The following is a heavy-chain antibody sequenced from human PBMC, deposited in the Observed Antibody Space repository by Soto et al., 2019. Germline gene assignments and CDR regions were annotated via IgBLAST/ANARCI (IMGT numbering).Heavy chain of an antibody. CDR2: IYYSGST. Sequence: PSETLSLTRTVSGGSISSYYWSWIRQPPGKGLEWIGYIYYSGSTNYNPSLKSRVTISVDTSKNQFSLKLSSVTAADTAVYYCARVSLPYYYDSSGYHRYYYYGMDVWGQGTTVTVSS. CDR1: GGSISSYY. J-gene: IGHJ6*02. D-gene: IGHD3-22*01. CDR3: ARVSLPYYYDSSGYHRYYYYGMDV. V-gene: IGHV4-59*01.